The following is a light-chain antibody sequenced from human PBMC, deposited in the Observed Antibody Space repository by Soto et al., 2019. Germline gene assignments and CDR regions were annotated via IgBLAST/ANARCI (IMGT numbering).Light chain of an antibody. CDR1: QSISSW. J-gene: IGKJ2*01. V-gene: IGKV1-5*03. CDR3: QQYNSYLYT. Sequence: DIPMTQSPSTLSASVGDRVTITCRASQSISSWLAWYQQEPGKAPKLLIYKASSLESGVPSRFSGSGSGTEFTLTISSLQPDDFATYYCQQYNSYLYTFGQGTKLEIK. CDR2: KAS.